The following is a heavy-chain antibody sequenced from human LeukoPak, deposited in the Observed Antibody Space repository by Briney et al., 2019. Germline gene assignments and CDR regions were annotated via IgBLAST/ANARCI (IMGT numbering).Heavy chain of an antibody. CDR3: AKGVEDVWGSYPHIYYYYYMDV. D-gene: IGHD3-16*02. J-gene: IGHJ6*03. Sequence: PGGSLRLSCVASGFTFSSYAMSWVRQAPGKGLEWVSDISGSGGSTYYADSVKGRFTISRDNSKNTLYLQMNSLRAEDTAVYYCAKGVEDVWGSYPHIYYYYYMDVWGKGTTVTISS. CDR2: ISGSGGST. V-gene: IGHV3-23*01. CDR1: GFTFSSYA.